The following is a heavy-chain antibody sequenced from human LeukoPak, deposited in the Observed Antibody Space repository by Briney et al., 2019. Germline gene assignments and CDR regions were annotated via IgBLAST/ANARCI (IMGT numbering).Heavy chain of an antibody. CDR2: FDPEDGET. J-gene: IGHJ3*02. D-gene: IGHD2-15*01. V-gene: IGHV1-24*01. CDR3: ATGPRRSAAFDI. CDR1: GYTLTELS. Sequence: ASVKVSCKVSGYTLTELSMHWVRQAPGKGLEWMRGFDPEDGETIYAQKFQGRVTMTEDTSTDTAYMELSSLRSEDTAVYYCATGPRRSAAFDIWGQGTMVTISS.